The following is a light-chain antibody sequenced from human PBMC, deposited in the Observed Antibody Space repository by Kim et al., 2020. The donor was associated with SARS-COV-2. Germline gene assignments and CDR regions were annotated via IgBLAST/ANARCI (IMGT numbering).Light chain of an antibody. V-gene: IGKV1-39*01. J-gene: IGKJ2*01. CDR2: ATS. CDR3: QQTYSTPPYA. Sequence: DIQVTQSPSSLSASVGDRVNITCRASQSISSHLNWYQQKPGKAPNLLIYATSTLQSGVPSRFSGSGSGTDFTLTISSLQPEDFATYYCQQTYSTPPYAFGQGTKLEI. CDR1: QSISSH.